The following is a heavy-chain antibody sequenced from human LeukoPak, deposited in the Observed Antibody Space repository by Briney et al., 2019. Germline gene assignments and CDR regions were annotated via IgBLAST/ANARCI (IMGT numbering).Heavy chain of an antibody. V-gene: IGHV3-64*02. Sequence: HSGGSLRLSCAASGFTFSNYAMHWVRQAPGKGLEYVSAISNNGGSTYYADSVKGRFTISRDNSKNTMYLQMGSVRTEDMAVYYCARRASGYRQTYSDYWGQGTLVTVSS. CDR2: ISNNGGST. CDR3: ARRASGYRQTYSDY. D-gene: IGHD3-22*01. CDR1: GFTFSNYA. J-gene: IGHJ4*02.